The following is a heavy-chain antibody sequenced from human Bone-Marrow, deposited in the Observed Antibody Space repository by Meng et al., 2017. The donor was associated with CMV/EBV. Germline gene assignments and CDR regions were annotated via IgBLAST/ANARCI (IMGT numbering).Heavy chain of an antibody. D-gene: IGHD3-9*01. Sequence: ASVKVSCKASGYTFTGYYMHWVRQAPGQGLEWMGWINPNSGGTNYAQKFQDRVTMTRDTSISTAYMELSRLRSDDTAVYYCARGQQKRDILTGPCDYWGQGSLVTVSS. V-gene: IGHV1-2*02. CDR2: INPNSGGT. CDR3: ARGQQKRDILTGPCDY. CDR1: GYTFTGYY. J-gene: IGHJ4*02.